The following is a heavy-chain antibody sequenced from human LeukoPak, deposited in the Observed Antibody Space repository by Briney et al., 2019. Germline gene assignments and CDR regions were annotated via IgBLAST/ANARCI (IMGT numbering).Heavy chain of an antibody. CDR2: IYPSYSDS. D-gene: IGHD2-15*01. V-gene: IGHV5-51*01. J-gene: IGHJ3*02. CDR1: GYIFSAYW. Sequence: GESLKISCRTSGYIFSAYWTGWVRHMPGRGLEWMGIIYPSYSDSKYTPSLHARATISAEKSITTAYPQWSSLKASDSAMYYCARQEYCSGDSCFSFLDPFDIWGQGTMVTVSS. CDR3: ARQEYCSGDSCFSFLDPFDI.